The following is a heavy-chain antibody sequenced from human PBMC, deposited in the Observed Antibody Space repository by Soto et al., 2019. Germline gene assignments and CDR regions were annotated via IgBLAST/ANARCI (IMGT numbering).Heavy chain of an antibody. J-gene: IGHJ4*02. CDR2: MNPYSGGT. V-gene: IGHV1-8*01. CDR1: GYTFTSYY. CDR3: ARGVTQGVDY. Sequence: ASVKVSCKASGYTFTSYYINWVRQATGQGLEWMGWMNPYSGGTGYAQNFQGRVTMTRSTSISTAYMELSSLRSDDTAVYYCARGVTQGVDYWGQGTLVTVSS.